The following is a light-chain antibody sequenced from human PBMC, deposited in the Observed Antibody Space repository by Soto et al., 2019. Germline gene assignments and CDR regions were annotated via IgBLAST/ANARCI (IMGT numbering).Light chain of an antibody. J-gene: IGKJ3*01. CDR3: QQRSNWPRVT. V-gene: IGKV3-11*02. Sequence: EIVLTQSPATLSLSPGERATLSCRASQSVSSYLAWYQQKPGQAPSLLIYDASNRATGIPARFSGRGSGRDSALTISSVEPEDFAVYYCQQRSNWPRVTFGPGTKVDIK. CDR1: QSVSSY. CDR2: DAS.